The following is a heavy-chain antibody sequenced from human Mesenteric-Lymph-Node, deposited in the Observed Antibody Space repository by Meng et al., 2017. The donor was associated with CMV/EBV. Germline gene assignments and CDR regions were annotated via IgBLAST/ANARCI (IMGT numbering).Heavy chain of an antibody. D-gene: IGHD1-7*01. CDR2: INPNSGGT. Sequence: ASVKVSCKASGYTFTGYYMHWVRQATGQGLEWMGWINPNSGGTNYAQKFQGRVTMTRDTSISTAYMELSRLRSDDTAVYYCARDPINWNYPQIEIDYWGQGTLVTVSS. CDR1: GYTFTGYY. V-gene: IGHV1-2*02. CDR3: ARDPINWNYPQIEIDY. J-gene: IGHJ4*02.